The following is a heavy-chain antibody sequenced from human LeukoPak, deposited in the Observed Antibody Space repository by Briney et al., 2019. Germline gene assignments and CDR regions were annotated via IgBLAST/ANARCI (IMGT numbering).Heavy chain of an antibody. D-gene: IGHD4-17*01. J-gene: IGHJ4*02. V-gene: IGHV4-59*01. CDR3: ARGDYGDYVLY. Sequence: SETLSLTCTVSGGSISSYYWSWIRQPPGKGLEWIGYIYYSGSTNYNPSLKSRVTISVDTSKNRFSLKLSSVTAADTAVYYCARGDYGDYVLYWGQGTLVTVSS. CDR2: IYYSGST. CDR1: GGSISSYY.